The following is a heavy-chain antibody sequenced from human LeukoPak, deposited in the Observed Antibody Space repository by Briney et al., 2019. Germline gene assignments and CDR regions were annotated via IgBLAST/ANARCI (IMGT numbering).Heavy chain of an antibody. V-gene: IGHV3-9*01. CDR1: GFSLDDYA. D-gene: IGHD1-26*01. J-gene: IGHJ3*01. CDR3: IKDMGFDLLKDAFDL. Sequence: GSLRLSCAASGFSLDDYAMHWVRQAPGQGLEWVSSISWDGRNMAYAASVKGRFTISRDNAQNSLYLQMYSLKIDDTAFYYCIKDMGFDLLKDAFDLWGQGMLVTVSS. CDR2: ISWDGRNM.